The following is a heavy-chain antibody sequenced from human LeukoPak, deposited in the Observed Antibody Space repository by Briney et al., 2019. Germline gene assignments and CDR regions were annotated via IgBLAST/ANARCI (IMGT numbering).Heavy chain of an antibody. CDR3: ARQRAVAGKVWFDY. Sequence: PSQTLSLTCTVSGGSISSGGYYWSWIRQHPGKGLEWIGYIYYSGSTNYNPSLKSRVTISVDTSKNQFSLKLSSVTAADTAVYYCARQRAVAGKVWFDYWGQGTLVTVSS. D-gene: IGHD6-19*01. CDR1: GGSISSGGYY. V-gene: IGHV4-31*03. CDR2: IYYSGST. J-gene: IGHJ4*02.